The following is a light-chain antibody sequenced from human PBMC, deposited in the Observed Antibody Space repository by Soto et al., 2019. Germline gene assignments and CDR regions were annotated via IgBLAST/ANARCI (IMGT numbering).Light chain of an antibody. Sequence: EIVMTQSPATLSVSPGERATLSCRASQSVSSNLAWYQQKPGRAPRLLIYDASNRATGIPARFSGSGSGTDFTLTISSLEPEDFAVYYCQQRYNWPPITFGQGTRLEIK. CDR3: QQRYNWPPIT. J-gene: IGKJ5*01. CDR2: DAS. V-gene: IGKV3-11*01. CDR1: QSVSSN.